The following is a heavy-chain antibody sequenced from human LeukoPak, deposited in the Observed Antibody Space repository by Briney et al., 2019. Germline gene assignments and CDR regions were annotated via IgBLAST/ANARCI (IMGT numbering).Heavy chain of an antibody. CDR1: GFTFSDYY. V-gene: IGHV3-11*06. D-gene: IGHD4-17*01. Sequence: PGGSLRLSCAASGFTFSDYYMSWIRQAPGKGLEWVSYISSSSTYTNYADSVKGRFTISRDNAKNSLYLQMNSLRAEDTAVCYCAMYRTYGDRDYWGQGALVTVSS. CDR2: ISSSSTYT. J-gene: IGHJ4*02. CDR3: AMYRTYGDRDY.